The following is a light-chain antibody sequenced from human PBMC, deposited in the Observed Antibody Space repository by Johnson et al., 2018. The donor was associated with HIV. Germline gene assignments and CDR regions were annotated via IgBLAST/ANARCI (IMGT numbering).Light chain of an antibody. CDR1: SSNIGNNY. CDR2: DNH. Sequence: QSVLTQPPSVSAAPGQKVTIPCSGSSSNIGNNYASWYQQVPGTAPKLLIYDNHKRPSGIPDRFSGSKSGTSATLGFTGLQTGDEADYYCGTWDNSLSAGVFGTGTKVTVL. V-gene: IGLV1-51*01. J-gene: IGLJ1*01. CDR3: GTWDNSLSAGV.